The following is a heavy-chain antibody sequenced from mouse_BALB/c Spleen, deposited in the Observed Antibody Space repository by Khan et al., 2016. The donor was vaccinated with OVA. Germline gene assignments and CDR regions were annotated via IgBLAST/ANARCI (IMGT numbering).Heavy chain of an antibody. CDR1: GFSLTGYG. Sequence: QVQLKESGPGLVAPSQSLSITCTVSGFSLTGYGVNWVRQPPGKGLEWLGMIWGDGSTDYNSALNSRLSISKDNSKSQVLLKMNSLQTDDTARYYCAREIYYDNAYYYAMDYWGQGTSVTVSS. V-gene: IGHV2-6-7*01. CDR2: IWGDGST. J-gene: IGHJ4*01. D-gene: IGHD2-4*01. CDR3: AREIYYDNAYYYAMDY.